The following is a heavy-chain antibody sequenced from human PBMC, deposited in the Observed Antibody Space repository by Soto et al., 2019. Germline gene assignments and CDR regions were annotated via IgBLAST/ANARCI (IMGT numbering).Heavy chain of an antibody. Sequence: LSLTCTVSGGSISSYYWIWIRQPPGKGLEWIGYISYSGSTNYNPSLKSRPTISVDTSKNQFSLKLRSVTAADTAVYYCARASPYGDYALDYWGQGTLVTVSS. J-gene: IGHJ4*02. CDR3: ARASPYGDYALDY. CDR1: GGSISSYY. D-gene: IGHD4-17*01. V-gene: IGHV4-59*01. CDR2: ISYSGST.